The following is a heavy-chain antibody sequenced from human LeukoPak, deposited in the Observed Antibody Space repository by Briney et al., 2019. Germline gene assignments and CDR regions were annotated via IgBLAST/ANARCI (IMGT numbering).Heavy chain of an antibody. D-gene: IGHD6-19*01. J-gene: IGHJ3*02. Sequence: GESLKISCAASGFSFSNYAMSWVRQAPGKGLEGVSVIGSSGGSTYYADSVKGRFTISRDNAKNTLYLQMNSLRAEDTAVYYCATETSAWSAFDIWGQGTMVTVSA. V-gene: IGHV3-23*01. CDR2: IGSSGGST. CDR3: ATETSAWSAFDI. CDR1: GFSFSNYA.